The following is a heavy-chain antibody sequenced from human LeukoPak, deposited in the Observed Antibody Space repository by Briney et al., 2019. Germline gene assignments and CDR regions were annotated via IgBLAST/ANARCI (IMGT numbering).Heavy chain of an antibody. CDR1: GASVSRNW. Sequence: SGTLSLTCTVSGASVSRNWWSWVRQPPGKGLERIGEIHHSGGTNYNPSLKSRVTMSLDNSNNHFSLKLSSVTAADTAVYYCARDPFLGIAVVPAADDYWGQGTLVTVSS. CDR2: IHHSGGT. V-gene: IGHV4-4*02. D-gene: IGHD2-2*01. J-gene: IGHJ4*02. CDR3: ARDPFLGIAVVPAADDY.